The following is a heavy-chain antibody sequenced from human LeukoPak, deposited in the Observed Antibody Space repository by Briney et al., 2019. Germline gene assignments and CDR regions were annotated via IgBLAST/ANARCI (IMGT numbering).Heavy chain of an antibody. Sequence: GGSLRLSCAASGFTFSSYWMHWVRQAPGKVLVWVSRINSDGSSTSYVDSVKGRFTISRDNAKNTLYLQMNSLRAEDTAVYYCTRDFWTDYWGQGTLVTVSS. CDR1: GFTFSSYW. D-gene: IGHD3/OR15-3a*01. CDR3: TRDFWTDY. J-gene: IGHJ4*02. CDR2: INSDGSST. V-gene: IGHV3-74*01.